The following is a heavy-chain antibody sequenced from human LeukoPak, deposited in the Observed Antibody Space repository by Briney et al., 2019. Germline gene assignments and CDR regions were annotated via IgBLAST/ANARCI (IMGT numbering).Heavy chain of an antibody. CDR3: ARMPLGYCSGGSCYYFDY. D-gene: IGHD2-15*01. V-gene: IGHV1-69*04. Sequence: SVTVSCKASRGTLSNYVISWLRQAPGQGLEWMGRIIPILGIANYAQKLQGRVTITADKSTSTAYMELSSLRSEDTAVYYCARMPLGYCSGGSCYYFDYWGQGTLVTVSS. CDR2: IIPILGIA. CDR1: RGTLSNYV. J-gene: IGHJ4*02.